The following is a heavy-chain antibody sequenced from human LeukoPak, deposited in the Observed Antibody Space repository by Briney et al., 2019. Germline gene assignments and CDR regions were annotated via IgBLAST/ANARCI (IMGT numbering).Heavy chain of an antibody. D-gene: IGHD5-18*01. CDR2: INHSGST. J-gene: IGHJ4*02. V-gene: IGHV4-34*01. CDR1: GGSFSGYY. CDR3: ARVGVLDTAMPIYYFDY. Sequence: SETLSLTCAVYGGSFSGYYWSWIRHPPGKGLEWIGEINHSGSTNYNPSLTSRVTISVDTSKNQFSLKLSSVTAPDTAVYYCARVGVLDTAMPIYYFDYWGQGTLVTVSS.